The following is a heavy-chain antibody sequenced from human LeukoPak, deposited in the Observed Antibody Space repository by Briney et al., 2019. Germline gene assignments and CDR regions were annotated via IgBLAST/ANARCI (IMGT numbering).Heavy chain of an antibody. V-gene: IGHV1-69*13. CDR2: IIPIFGTE. J-gene: IGHJ5*02. D-gene: IGHD2-15*01. CDR1: GRTFSSYA. Sequence: SVKVFCKASGRTFSSYAIRWVRQAPGQGLEWMGGIIPIFGTENYAQKSQGRVTITADESTSTAYMELSSLKSEETAVYYCARGIGGHNWFDPWGQGTLVTVPS. CDR3: ARGIGGHNWFDP.